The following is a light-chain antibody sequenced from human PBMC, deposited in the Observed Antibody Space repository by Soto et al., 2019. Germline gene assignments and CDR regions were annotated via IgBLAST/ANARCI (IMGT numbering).Light chain of an antibody. CDR2: DAS. CDR3: QQRSNWST. Sequence: EIVLTQSPATLSLSPGERTTLSCRASQSVSSYLAWYQQEPGQAPRLLIYDASNRATGIPARFSGSGSGTDFTLTISSLEPEDFAVYYCQQRSNWSTFGQGTKVDI. V-gene: IGKV3-11*01. J-gene: IGKJ1*01. CDR1: QSVSSY.